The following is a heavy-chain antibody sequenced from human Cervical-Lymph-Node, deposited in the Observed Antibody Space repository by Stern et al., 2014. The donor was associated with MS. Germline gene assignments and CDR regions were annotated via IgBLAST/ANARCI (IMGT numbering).Heavy chain of an antibody. CDR1: GFSVATAGVG. V-gene: IGHV2-5*02. D-gene: IGHD2-15*01. CDR3: AHSRVKYCRGGTCYSSLFDY. CDR2: IYWVHGK. J-gene: IGHJ4*02. Sequence: QVTLKESGPTLVKPTQTVTLTCTLSGFSVATAGVGVGWIRQPPGKALEWLALIYWVHGKVYSPTLQNRLTILQGTSKHQGVLKLTNVDPVDTATYYCAHSRVKYCRGGTCYSSLFDYWGQGTLVTVSS.